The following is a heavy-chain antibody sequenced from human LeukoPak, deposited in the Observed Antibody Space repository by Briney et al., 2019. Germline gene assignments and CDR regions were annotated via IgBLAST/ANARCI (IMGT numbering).Heavy chain of an antibody. CDR3: ARVAVAGSEYWYFDL. D-gene: IGHD6-19*01. CDR1: GFTFSSYG. Sequence: GGSLRLSCAASGFTFSSYGMHWVRQAPGKGLEWVAVIWYDGSNKYYADSVKGRFTISRDNSKNTLYLQMNSLRAEDTAVYYCARVAVAGSEYWYFDLWGRGTLVTVSS. V-gene: IGHV3-33*01. CDR2: IWYDGSNK. J-gene: IGHJ2*01.